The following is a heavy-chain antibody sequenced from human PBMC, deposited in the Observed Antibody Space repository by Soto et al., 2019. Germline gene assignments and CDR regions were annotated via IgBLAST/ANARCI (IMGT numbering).Heavy chain of an antibody. Sequence: QVQLVQSGAEVKKPGSSVKVSCKASGGTFSSYTISWVRQAPGQGLEWMGRIIPILGIANYAQKFQGRVTITADKSTSTAYMELSSLRSDDTAVYYCALGAYYYGSGSYQTPSACWGQGTTVTVSS. CDR3: ALGAYYYGSGSYQTPSAC. D-gene: IGHD3-10*01. J-gene: IGHJ6*02. V-gene: IGHV1-69*02. CDR1: GGTFSSYT. CDR2: IIPILGIA.